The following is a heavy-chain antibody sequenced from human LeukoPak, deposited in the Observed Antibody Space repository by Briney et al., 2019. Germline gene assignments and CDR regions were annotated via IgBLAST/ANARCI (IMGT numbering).Heavy chain of an antibody. Sequence: ASVKVSCKASGYTFTSYAMHWVRQAPGQRLEWMGWINAGNGNTKYSQKFQGRVTITRDTSTSTAYMELRSLRSDDTAVYYCARVTPSHDILTGYHNPDYWGQGTLVTVSS. CDR3: ARVTPSHDILTGYHNPDY. D-gene: IGHD3-9*01. J-gene: IGHJ4*02. V-gene: IGHV1-3*01. CDR1: GYTFTSYA. CDR2: INAGNGNT.